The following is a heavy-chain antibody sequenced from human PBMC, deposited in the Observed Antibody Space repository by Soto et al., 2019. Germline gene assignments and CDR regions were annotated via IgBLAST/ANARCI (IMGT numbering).Heavy chain of an antibody. D-gene: IGHD4-17*01. CDR1: GGSISSGGYY. CDR3: AGNYGGNSREYFQH. J-gene: IGHJ1*01. CDR2: IYYSGST. V-gene: IGHV4-31*03. Sequence: PSGTLSLTCTVSGGSISSGGYYWSWIRQHPGKCLEWIGYIYYSGSTYYNPSLKSRVTISVDTSKNQFSLKLSSVTAADTAVYYCAGNYGGNSREYFQHWGQGTLVT.